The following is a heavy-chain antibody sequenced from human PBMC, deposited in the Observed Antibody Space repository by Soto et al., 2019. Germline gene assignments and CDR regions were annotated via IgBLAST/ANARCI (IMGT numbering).Heavy chain of an antibody. CDR3: ARGGQFGLGVDY. Sequence: ASVNVSCKASGYTFLNHDINWVRQAPGQGLEWMGWMVPDSGRTGYAKKYQGRVTMTRNTSTSTAYMELNSLTNEDTAVYYCARGGQFGLGVDYWGQETPVTVSS. CDR1: GYTFLNHD. CDR2: MVPDSGRT. D-gene: IGHD3-16*01. V-gene: IGHV1-8*01. J-gene: IGHJ4*02.